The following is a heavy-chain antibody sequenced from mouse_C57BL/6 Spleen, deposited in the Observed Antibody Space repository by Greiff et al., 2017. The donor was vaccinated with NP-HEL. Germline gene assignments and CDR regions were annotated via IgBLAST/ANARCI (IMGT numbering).Heavy chain of an antibody. D-gene: IGHD2-5*01. Sequence: VQLQQSGPGLVAPSQSLSITCTVSGFSLTSYAISWVRQPPGKGLEWLGVIWTGGGTNYNSALKSRLSISKDNSKSQVFLKMNSLQTDDTARYYCARVYSNYGYAMDYWGQGTSVTVSS. J-gene: IGHJ4*01. V-gene: IGHV2-9-1*01. CDR2: IWTGGGT. CDR1: GFSLTSYA. CDR3: ARVYSNYGYAMDY.